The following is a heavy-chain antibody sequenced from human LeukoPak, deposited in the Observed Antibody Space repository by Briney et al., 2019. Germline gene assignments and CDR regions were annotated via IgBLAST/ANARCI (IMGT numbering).Heavy chain of an antibody. Sequence: GASVKVSCKASGYTFTSYAMNWVRQAPGQGLEWMGWINTNTGNPTYAQGFTGRFVFSLDTSASTAYLQISSLKAEDTAVYYCARDGRLGWFGELLWFDPWGQGTLVTVSS. CDR1: GYTFTSYA. D-gene: IGHD3-10*01. V-gene: IGHV7-4-1*02. J-gene: IGHJ5*02. CDR3: ARDGRLGWFGELLWFDP. CDR2: INTNTGNP.